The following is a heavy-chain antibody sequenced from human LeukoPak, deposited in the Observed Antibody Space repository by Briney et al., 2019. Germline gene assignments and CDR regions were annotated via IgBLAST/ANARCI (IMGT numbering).Heavy chain of an antibody. CDR1: GFTFSSYS. J-gene: IGHJ3*02. Sequence: GGSLRLSCAASGFTFSSYSMNWARQAPGKGLEWVSSISSSSSYIYYADSVKGRFTISRDNAKNSLYLQMNSLRAEDTAVYYCARDHVGAFDIWGQGTMVTVSS. CDR2: ISSSSSYI. V-gene: IGHV3-21*01. CDR3: ARDHVGAFDI.